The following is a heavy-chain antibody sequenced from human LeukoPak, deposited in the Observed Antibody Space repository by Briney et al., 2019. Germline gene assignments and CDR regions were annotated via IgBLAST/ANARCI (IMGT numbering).Heavy chain of an antibody. D-gene: IGHD6-13*01. V-gene: IGHV3-53*01. CDR3: ATRGYSSSWYPARYFDY. Sequence: GGSLRLSCAASGFTVSSNYMSWVRQAPGKGLEWVSVIYSGGSTYYADSVKGRFTISRDNSKNTLYLQMNSLRAEDTAVYYCATRGYSSSWYPARYFDYWGQGTLVTVSS. J-gene: IGHJ4*02. CDR2: IYSGGST. CDR1: GFTVSSNY.